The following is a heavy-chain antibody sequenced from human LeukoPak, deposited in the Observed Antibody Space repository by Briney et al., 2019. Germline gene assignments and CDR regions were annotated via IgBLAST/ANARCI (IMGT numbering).Heavy chain of an antibody. Sequence: ASVKVSCKASGYTFTGYYMHWVRQAPGQGLEWMGWINPNSGGTNYAQKFQGRVTMTRDTSISTAYMELSRLRSDDTAVYYCARDSGGWPRGAFDIWGQGTMVTVSS. J-gene: IGHJ3*02. CDR1: GYTFTGYY. V-gene: IGHV1-2*02. CDR2: INPNSGGT. D-gene: IGHD6-19*01. CDR3: ARDSGGWPRGAFDI.